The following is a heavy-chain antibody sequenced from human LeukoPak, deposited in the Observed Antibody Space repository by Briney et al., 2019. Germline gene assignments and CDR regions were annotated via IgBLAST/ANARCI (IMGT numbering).Heavy chain of an antibody. CDR2: VNTVSSYI. Sequence: PGGSLRLSCAASGFTFSSYSFNWVRQAPGKGLEWVSSVNTVSSYIYYADSVRGRFTISRDNADNSVYLQMNGLRAEDTAVYYCARLRRNSDKSGYYYYHDYWGQGTLVTVSS. D-gene: IGHD3-22*01. CDR3: ARLRRNSDKSGYYYYHDY. J-gene: IGHJ4*02. V-gene: IGHV3-21*01. CDR1: GFTFSSYS.